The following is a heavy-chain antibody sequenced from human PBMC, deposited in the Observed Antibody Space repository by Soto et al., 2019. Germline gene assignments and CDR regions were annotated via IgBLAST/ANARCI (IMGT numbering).Heavy chain of an antibody. CDR3: ATGGSKVTREFDY. Sequence: QVQLVQSGTEVKKPGASVRVSCKASGYTFTGFYMHWVRQAPGQGLEWMGWINPNSGDTEYAQNFQGWVAMTRDTSISTAYMELSRLKSDDTAVYYCATGGSKVTREFDYWGQGTLVSVSS. CDR2: INPNSGDT. D-gene: IGHD4-17*01. J-gene: IGHJ4*02. V-gene: IGHV1-2*04. CDR1: GYTFTGFY.